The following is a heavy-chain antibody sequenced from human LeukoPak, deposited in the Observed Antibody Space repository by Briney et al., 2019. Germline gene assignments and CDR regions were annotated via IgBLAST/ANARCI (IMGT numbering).Heavy chain of an antibody. CDR3: VRGTGY. CDR2: ISSNGDNT. J-gene: IGHJ4*02. V-gene: IGHV3-64D*06. CDR1: GWSFSTYY. Sequence: PAGSLTLSCSVSGWSFSTYYMHWIRQAPGKGLEYVSAISSNGDNTYNPHSVKGRFTISRDNSKNTLYLQMSSLRADDTAVYYCVRGTGYWGQGTLVTVSS.